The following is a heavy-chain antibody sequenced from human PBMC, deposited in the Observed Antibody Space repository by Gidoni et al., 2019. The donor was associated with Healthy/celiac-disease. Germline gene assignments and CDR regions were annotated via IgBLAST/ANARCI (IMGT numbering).Heavy chain of an antibody. V-gene: IGHV3-21*01. CDR1: GFTFSSYS. J-gene: IGHJ4*02. Sequence: EVQLVESGGGLVKPGGSLRLSCAASGFTFSSYSVNWVRQAPGKGLEWLSSISSTSSYIYDADSVKGRFTISRDNAKNSLYLQMNSLRDEDTAVYYCAREREAVAGTFDYWGQGTLVTVSS. CDR2: ISSTSSYI. CDR3: AREREAVAGTFDY. D-gene: IGHD6-19*01.